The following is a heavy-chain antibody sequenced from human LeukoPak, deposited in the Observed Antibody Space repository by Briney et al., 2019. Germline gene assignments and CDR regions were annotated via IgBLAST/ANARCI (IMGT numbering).Heavy chain of an antibody. Sequence: GESLKISCKGSGYSFTNYWIGWVRQMPGKGLEWMGIIYPGDSHTRYSPSFQGQVTISADKSISTAYLQWSSLKASDTAVYYCAEGLMDSSSSYFDYWGQGTLVTVSS. D-gene: IGHD6-6*01. J-gene: IGHJ4*02. V-gene: IGHV5-51*01. CDR1: GYSFTNYW. CDR3: AEGLMDSSSSYFDY. CDR2: IYPGDSHT.